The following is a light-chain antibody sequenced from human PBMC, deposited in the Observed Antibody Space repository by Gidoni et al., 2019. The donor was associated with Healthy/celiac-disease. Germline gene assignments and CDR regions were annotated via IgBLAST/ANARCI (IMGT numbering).Light chain of an antibody. Sequence: DIQMTQSPSTLSASVGDRVTITCRASQSISSWLAWYQLKPGKAPKLLLYQASSLESGVPSRFSGSGSGTEFTLTIISLQPDDFATYFCQQYNSYPWTFGQGTKVEIK. CDR1: QSISSW. CDR2: QAS. V-gene: IGKV1-5*03. J-gene: IGKJ1*01. CDR3: QQYNSYPWT.